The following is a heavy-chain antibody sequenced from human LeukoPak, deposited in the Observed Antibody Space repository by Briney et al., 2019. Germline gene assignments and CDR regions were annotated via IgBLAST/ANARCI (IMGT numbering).Heavy chain of an antibody. Sequence: GGSLRLSCAASGFTFTTYAMSWVRQAPGKGLEWVASIANDGGSTYYADSVKGRFTISRDNSRNTVYLQMNSLRPEDMAVYYCGKFPSVEQRRYFDYWGQGTLVPVSS. D-gene: IGHD1/OR15-1a*01. CDR1: GFTFTTYA. J-gene: IGHJ4*02. CDR2: IANDGGST. V-gene: IGHV3-23*01. CDR3: GKFPSVEQRRYFDY.